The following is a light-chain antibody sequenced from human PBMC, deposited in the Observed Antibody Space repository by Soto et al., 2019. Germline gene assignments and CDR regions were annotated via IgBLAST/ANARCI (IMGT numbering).Light chain of an antibody. CDR2: HAS. V-gene: IGKV1-5*01. CDR1: QSITNS. Sequence: DIQMTQSPSTLPASVGDTVTITCRASQSITNSLAWYVQKPGKAPELLIYHASSLESGVPSRFSGSGSGTEFSLTIRSLQPDDFATHYCQQYISYTLTFGGGTKVEI. CDR3: QQYISYTLT. J-gene: IGKJ4*01.